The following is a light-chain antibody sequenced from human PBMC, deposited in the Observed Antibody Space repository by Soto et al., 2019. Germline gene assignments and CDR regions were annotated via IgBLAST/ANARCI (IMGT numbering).Light chain of an antibody. J-gene: IGLJ2*01. V-gene: IGLV1-47*01. CDR1: SSNIGNNY. CDR3: AAWDDALSGIL. CDR2: RNN. Sequence: QSVLTQPPSASGSPGQRVTISCSGSSSNIGNNYVFWYHQLPGAAPKLLTYRNNQRPSGVPDRFSSSKSGTSASLAITGLRSEDVADYYCAAWDDALSGILFGGGTKLTVL.